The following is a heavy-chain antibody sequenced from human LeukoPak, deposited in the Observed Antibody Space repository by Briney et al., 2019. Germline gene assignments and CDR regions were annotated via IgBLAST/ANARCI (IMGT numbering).Heavy chain of an antibody. CDR1: GFTFSSYS. CDR3: ARERYDYVWGSFRYFDY. V-gene: IGHV3-7*01. CDR2: IKQDGSEK. Sequence: PGGSLRLSCAASGFTFSSYSINWVRQAPGKGLEWVANIKQDGSEKYYVDSVKGRFTISRDNAKNSLYLQMNSLRAEDTAVYYCARERYDYVWGSFRYFDYWGQGTLVTVSS. D-gene: IGHD3-16*02. J-gene: IGHJ4*02.